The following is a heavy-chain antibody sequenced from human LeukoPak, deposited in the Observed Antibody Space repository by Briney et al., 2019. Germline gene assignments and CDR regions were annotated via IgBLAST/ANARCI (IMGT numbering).Heavy chain of an antibody. CDR3: ARGGGYCSSTSCYGYDY. V-gene: IGHV3-21*01. Sequence: GGSLRLSCAASGFTFSSYSMNWVRQAPGKGLEWVSSISSSSSYIYYADSVKGRFTISRDTAKNSLYLQMNSLRAEDTAAYYCARGGGYCSSTSCYGYDYWGQGTLVTVSS. CDR2: ISSSSSYI. CDR1: GFTFSSYS. J-gene: IGHJ4*02. D-gene: IGHD2-2*01.